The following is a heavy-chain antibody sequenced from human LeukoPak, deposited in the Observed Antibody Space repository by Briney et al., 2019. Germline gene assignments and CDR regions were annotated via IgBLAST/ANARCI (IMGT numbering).Heavy chain of an antibody. D-gene: IGHD2-15*01. CDR1: GGSISSGDYY. J-gene: IGHJ5*02. CDR3: ARLEQAVAATEVNWFDP. V-gene: IGHV4-30-4*08. Sequence: NPSETLSLTCTVSGGSISSGDYYWSWIRQPPGKGLEWIGDIYYSGSTYYNPSLKSRVTISVDTSKNQFSLKLSSVTAADTAVYYCARLEQAVAATEVNWFDPWGQGTLVTVSS. CDR2: IYYSGST.